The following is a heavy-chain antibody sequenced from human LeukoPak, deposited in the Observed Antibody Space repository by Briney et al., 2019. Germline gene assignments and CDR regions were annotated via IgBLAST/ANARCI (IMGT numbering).Heavy chain of an antibody. Sequence: GGSLRLSCAASGFTFNGYNMNWVRQAPGKGLEWVSVIYSGGSTYYADSVKGRFTISRDNSKNTLYLQMNSLRAEDTAVYYCARMDYYYYMDVWGKGTAVTISS. CDR2: IYSGGST. V-gene: IGHV3-53*01. CDR3: ARMDYYYYMDV. J-gene: IGHJ6*03. CDR1: GFTFNGYN.